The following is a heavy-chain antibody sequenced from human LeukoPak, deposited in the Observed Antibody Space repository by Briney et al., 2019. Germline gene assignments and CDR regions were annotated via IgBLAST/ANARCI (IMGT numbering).Heavy chain of an antibody. Sequence: ASVKVSCKASGGTFSSYAISWVRQAPGQGLEWMGWMNPNSGNTGYAQKFQGRVTMTRNTSISTAYMELSSLRSEDTAVYYCARASRSGSYSIDYWGQGTLVTVSS. CDR3: ARASRSGSYSIDY. V-gene: IGHV1-8*02. CDR2: MNPNSGNT. D-gene: IGHD1-26*01. J-gene: IGHJ4*02. CDR1: GGTFSSYA.